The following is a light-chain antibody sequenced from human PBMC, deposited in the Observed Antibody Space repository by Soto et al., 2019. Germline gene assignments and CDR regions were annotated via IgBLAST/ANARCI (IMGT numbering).Light chain of an antibody. CDR1: QSVRGN. CDR3: QQYNNWPFIT. V-gene: IGKV3-15*01. CDR2: GAS. J-gene: IGKJ5*01. Sequence: EIGMTQSPATLSVSPGERATLSCRASQSVRGNLAWYQQKPGQSPRLLIYGASSRATGIPARFSGSGSGTEFTLTISSLQSEDVEVYDCQQYNNWPFITFGQGTRLEIK.